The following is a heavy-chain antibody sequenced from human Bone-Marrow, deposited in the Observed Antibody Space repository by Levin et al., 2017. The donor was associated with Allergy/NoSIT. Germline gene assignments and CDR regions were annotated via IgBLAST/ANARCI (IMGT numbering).Heavy chain of an antibody. J-gene: IGHJ6*02. V-gene: IGHV3-23*05. CDR3: VKDLGNSVYYYYYFGMDV. CDR1: GFIFDSYA. Sequence: GGSLRLSCAASGFIFDSYAMSWVRQAPGKGLEWVSTVSISGSQTYYSDSVRGRFTISRDNSKNTLDLQMSSLRVEDTAIYYCVKDLGNSVYYYYYFGMDVWGQGTTVAVSS. D-gene: IGHD1-1*01. CDR2: VSISGSQT.